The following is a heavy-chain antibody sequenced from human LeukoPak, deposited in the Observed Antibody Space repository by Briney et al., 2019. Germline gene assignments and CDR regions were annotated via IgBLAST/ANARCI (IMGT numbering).Heavy chain of an antibody. CDR2: ISYDGSNK. D-gene: IGHD3-22*01. CDR1: GFTFSSYG. CDR3: AKGKYDGSGYCDY. V-gene: IGHV3-30*18. J-gene: IGHJ4*02. Sequence: GGSLRLSCAASGFTFSSYGMHWVRQAPGKGLEWVAVISYDGSNKYYADSVKGRFTISRDNSKNTLYLQMNSLRAEDTAVYYCAKGKYDGSGYCDYWGQGTLVTVSS.